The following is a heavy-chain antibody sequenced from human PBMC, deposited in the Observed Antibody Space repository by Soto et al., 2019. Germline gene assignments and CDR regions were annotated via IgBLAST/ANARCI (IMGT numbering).Heavy chain of an antibody. J-gene: IGHJ4*02. CDR1: GFTFLPAW. V-gene: IGHV3-15*01. D-gene: IGHD7-27*01. CDR2: IKSKTSGETT. CDR3: TTDGASSGVGEIDF. Sequence: PGRSLRLSCAASGFTFLPAWLTWVRQAPGQGLEWVARIKSKTSGETTDYAAPVKGRFTISRDDSENTVFLQMNSLNTEDTAIYYCTTDGASSGVGEIDFWGKGILGTVGS.